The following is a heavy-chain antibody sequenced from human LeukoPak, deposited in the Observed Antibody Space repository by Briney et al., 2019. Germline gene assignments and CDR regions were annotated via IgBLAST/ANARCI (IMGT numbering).Heavy chain of an antibody. CDR2: ISGSGGST. D-gene: IGHD5-12*01. V-gene: IGHV3-23*01. CDR1: GFTFSSYA. Sequence: GGSLRLSCAASGFTFSSYAMSWVRQAPGKGLEWVSAISGSGGSTYYADSVKGRFTIPRDNSKNTLYLQMNSLRAEDTAVYYCAKAPSGYDWSPFDYWGQGTLVTVSS. CDR3: AKAPSGYDWSPFDY. J-gene: IGHJ4*02.